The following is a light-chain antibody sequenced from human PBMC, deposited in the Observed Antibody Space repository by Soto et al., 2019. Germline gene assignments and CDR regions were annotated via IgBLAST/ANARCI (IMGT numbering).Light chain of an antibody. Sequence: EIVMTQSPATLSVSPGERATLSCRASQSVSGNLAWYQQKPGQAPRLLIYGASTRATGIPARFRGSGSGTEFTLPISSLQAEDFAVYYCQKYNDWPPVTFGGGIKVEIK. V-gene: IGKV3-15*01. CDR1: QSVSGN. CDR3: QKYNDWPPVT. J-gene: IGKJ4*01. CDR2: GAS.